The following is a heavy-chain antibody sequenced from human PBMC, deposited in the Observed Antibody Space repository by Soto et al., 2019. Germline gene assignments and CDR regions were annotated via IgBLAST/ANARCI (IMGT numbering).Heavy chain of an antibody. J-gene: IGHJ4*02. D-gene: IGHD2-2*01. CDR2: IYPGDSDT. CDR1: GYSFTSYW. Sequence: GESLKISCEASGYSFTSYWIGWVRQMPGKGLEWMGIIYPGDSDTRYSPSFQGQVAMSVDKSISTAYLQWNSLKASDTAMYYCARHGGRLIAPAYWGQGTLVTVSS. CDR3: ARHGGRLIAPAY. V-gene: IGHV5-51*01.